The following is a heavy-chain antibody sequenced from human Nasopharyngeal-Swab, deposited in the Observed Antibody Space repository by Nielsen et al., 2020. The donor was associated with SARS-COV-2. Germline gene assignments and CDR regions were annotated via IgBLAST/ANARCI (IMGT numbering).Heavy chain of an antibody. CDR3: AKVLGSSWYSNDWYFDL. D-gene: IGHD6-13*01. CDR2: IYSGGST. V-gene: IGHV3-53*01. Sequence: WIRQPPGKGPEWVSAIYSGGSTYSADSVKGRFTISRDNSKNTLYLQMNSLRAEDTAVYYCAKVLGSSWYSNDWYFDLWGRGTLVTVSS. J-gene: IGHJ2*01.